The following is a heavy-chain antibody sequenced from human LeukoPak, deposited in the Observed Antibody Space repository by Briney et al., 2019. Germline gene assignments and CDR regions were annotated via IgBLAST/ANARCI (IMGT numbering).Heavy chain of an antibody. V-gene: IGHV1-2*02. CDR1: GYTFTANY. Sequence: ASVKVSCKASGYTFTANYMHWVRQAPGQGLEYMGWINSNSGGTNYAQKFHGRVTMTRHTSISTVYMELSRLTSDDTAVYYCARVGEYCTGTSCLDYWGQGTLVTVSS. CDR2: INSNSGGT. D-gene: IGHD2-2*01. CDR3: ARVGEYCTGTSCLDY. J-gene: IGHJ4*02.